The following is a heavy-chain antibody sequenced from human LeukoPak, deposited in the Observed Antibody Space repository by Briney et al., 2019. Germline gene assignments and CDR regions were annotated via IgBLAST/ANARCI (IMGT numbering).Heavy chain of an antibody. J-gene: IGHJ3*02. V-gene: IGHV4-39*06. CDR1: GVSISTSNYY. Sequence: SETLSLTCTVSGVSISTSNYYWGWIRQPPGKGLEWIVNIFYSGSTYYCPSRKSRITITLNTTRYPFHLKLRSVADADTALYYCAKSNGYGLVDIWGEGTMVTVSS. D-gene: IGHD3-10*01. CDR3: AKSNGYGLVDI. CDR2: IFYSGST.